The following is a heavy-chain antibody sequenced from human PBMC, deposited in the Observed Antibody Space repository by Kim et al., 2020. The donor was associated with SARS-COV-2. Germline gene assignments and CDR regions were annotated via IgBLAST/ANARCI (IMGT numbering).Heavy chain of an antibody. D-gene: IGHD6-13*01. CDR1: GFTFSNAW. Sequence: GGSLRLSCAASGFTFSNAWMSWVRQAPGKGLEWVGRIKSKTDGGTTDYAAPVKGRFTISRDDSKNTLYLQMNSLKTEDTAVYYCTTAAHDSSSANKAFDIWGQGTMVTVSS. CDR3: TTAAHDSSSANKAFDI. J-gene: IGHJ3*02. CDR2: IKSKTDGGTT. V-gene: IGHV3-15*01.